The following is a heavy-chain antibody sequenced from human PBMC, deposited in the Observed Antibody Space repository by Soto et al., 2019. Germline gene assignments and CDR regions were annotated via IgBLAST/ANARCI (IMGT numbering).Heavy chain of an antibody. CDR2: IKQDGSET. CDR1: GFTFSSYW. CDR3: ARDENPNRANGWYAAFDI. V-gene: IGHV3-7*01. Sequence: EVQLVESGGGLVQPGGSLRLSCAASGFTFSSYWMNWVRQAPGKGLEWVANIKQDGSETNYVDSVKGRFTISRDNAKNSLYLQMNSLRGEDTAVYYCARDENPNRANGWYAAFDIWGQGTMVSVSS. J-gene: IGHJ3*02. D-gene: IGHD6-19*01.